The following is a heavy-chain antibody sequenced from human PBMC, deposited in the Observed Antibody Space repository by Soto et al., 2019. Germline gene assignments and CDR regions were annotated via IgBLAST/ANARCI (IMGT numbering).Heavy chain of an antibody. V-gene: IGHV1-46*01. J-gene: IGHJ4*02. CDR2: INPSGGST. D-gene: IGHD1-1*01. CDR3: ARGPYNWNDRQLIKYYFDY. Sequence: ASVKVSCKASGYTFTSYYMHWVRQAPGQGLEWMGIINPSGGSTSYAQKFQGRVTMTRDTSTSTVYMELGSLRSEDTAVYYCARGPYNWNDRQLIKYYFDYWGQGTLVTVSS. CDR1: GYTFTSYY.